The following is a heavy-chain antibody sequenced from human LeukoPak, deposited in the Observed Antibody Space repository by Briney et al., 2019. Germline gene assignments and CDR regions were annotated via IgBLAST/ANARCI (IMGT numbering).Heavy chain of an antibody. D-gene: IGHD2-15*01. CDR3: AKVAATSVDY. Sequence: ASVKVSCKASGYTFTSYGISWVRRAPGQGLEWMGWISAYNGNTNDAQKLQGRVTMTTDTSTSTAYMELRSLRSDDTAVYYCAKVAATSVDYWGQGTLVTVSS. J-gene: IGHJ4*02. CDR2: ISAYNGNT. CDR1: GYTFTSYG. V-gene: IGHV1-18*01.